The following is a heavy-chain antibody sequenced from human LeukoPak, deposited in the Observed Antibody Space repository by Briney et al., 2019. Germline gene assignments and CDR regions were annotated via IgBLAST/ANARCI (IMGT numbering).Heavy chain of an antibody. CDR1: GGSISSSSYN. Sequence: PSETLSLTCTVSGGSISSSSYNWAWIRQPPGKGLEWIGSLYYRGTTYYHPSLKSRVTISVDTSKNQFSLKLSSVTAADSAVYYCARHPLIATAGHGAFDIWGQGTVVTVSS. D-gene: IGHD6-13*01. CDR3: ARHPLIATAGHGAFDI. J-gene: IGHJ3*02. V-gene: IGHV4-39*01. CDR2: LYYRGTT.